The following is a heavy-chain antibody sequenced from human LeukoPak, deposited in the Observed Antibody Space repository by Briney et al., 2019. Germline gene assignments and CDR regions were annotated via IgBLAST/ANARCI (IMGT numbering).Heavy chain of an antibody. J-gene: IGHJ4*02. Sequence: SETLSLTCTVSGYSISSGYYWGWIRQPPGKGLEWIGSIYHSGSTYYNRSLKRRVTISVDTSKNQFSLKLSSVTAADTAVYYCRAREGFLEWLPIDYWGQGTLVTVSS. V-gene: IGHV4-38-2*02. D-gene: IGHD3-3*01. CDR2: IYHSGST. CDR3: RAREGFLEWLPIDY. CDR1: GYSISSGYY.